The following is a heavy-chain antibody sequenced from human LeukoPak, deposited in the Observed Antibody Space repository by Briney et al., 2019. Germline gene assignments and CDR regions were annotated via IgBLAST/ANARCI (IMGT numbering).Heavy chain of an antibody. J-gene: IGHJ4*02. CDR2: INHSGST. CDR3: ARGPYRYYYDSSGYFYFFDY. V-gene: IGHV4-34*01. D-gene: IGHD3-22*01. Sequence: PSETLSLTCAVYGXSFSGYYWSWIRQPPGKGLEWIGEINHSGSTNYNPSLKSRVTISVDTSKNQFSLKLSSVTAADTAVYYCARGPYRYYYDSSGYFYFFDYWGQGTLVTVSS. CDR1: GXSFSGYY.